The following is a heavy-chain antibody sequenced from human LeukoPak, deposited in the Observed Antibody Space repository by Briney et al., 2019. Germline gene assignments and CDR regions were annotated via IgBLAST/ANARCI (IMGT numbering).Heavy chain of an antibody. CDR3: ARGSLKQYCSSTSCYFDY. CDR1: GFTFSSYS. V-gene: IGHV3-21*01. Sequence: GGSLRLSCAASGFTFSSYSRNWVRQAPGKGLEWVSSISSSSSYIYYADSVKGRFTISRDNAKNSLYLQMNSLRAEDTAVYYCARGSLKQYCSSTSCYFDYWGQGTLVTVSS. D-gene: IGHD2-2*01. J-gene: IGHJ4*02. CDR2: ISSSSSYI.